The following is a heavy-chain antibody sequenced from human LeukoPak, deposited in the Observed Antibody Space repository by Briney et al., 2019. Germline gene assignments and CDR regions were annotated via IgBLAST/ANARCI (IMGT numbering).Heavy chain of an antibody. D-gene: IGHD1-26*01. CDR1: GGSISSYY. CDR2: IYYSGST. J-gene: IGHJ4*02. CDR3: ARGVGAMGLNY. V-gene: IGHV4-59*12. Sequence: SETLSLTCTVSGGSISSYYWSWIRQPPGKGLEWIGYIYYSGSTNYNPSLKSRVTISVDTSKNQFSLKLSSVTAADTAVYYCARGVGAMGLNYWGQGTLVTVSS.